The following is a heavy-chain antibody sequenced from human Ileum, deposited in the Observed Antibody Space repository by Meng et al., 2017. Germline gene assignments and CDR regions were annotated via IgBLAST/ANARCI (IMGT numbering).Heavy chain of an antibody. Sequence: HLLLQESGSGLVTSSQTLSLTCTVSGGSISSSPYSWTWIRQPPGKGLEWIGYIYQVGSTNYNPSLKSRVTIFVDTSKNQFSLKLTSVTAADTAVYYCASSTSGPELNYWGQGTLVTVSS. CDR3: ASSTSGPELNY. J-gene: IGHJ4*02. CDR2: IYQVGST. V-gene: IGHV4-30-2*01. CDR1: GGSISSSPYS. D-gene: IGHD2/OR15-2a*01.